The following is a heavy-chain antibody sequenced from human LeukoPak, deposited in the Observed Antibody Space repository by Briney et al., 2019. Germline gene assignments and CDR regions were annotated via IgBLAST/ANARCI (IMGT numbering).Heavy chain of an antibody. D-gene: IGHD6-13*01. CDR1: GYNFNTDN. CDR3: AREGVAGTGLDY. Sequence: ASVKVSCKASGYNFNTDNMHWVRQAPGQGLEWMGIINPSGGTSYAQKLQGRITMTRDTSTVYMELSSLRSEDTAVYYCAREGVAGTGLDYWGQGTLVTVSS. CDR2: INPSGGT. V-gene: IGHV1-46*02. J-gene: IGHJ4*02.